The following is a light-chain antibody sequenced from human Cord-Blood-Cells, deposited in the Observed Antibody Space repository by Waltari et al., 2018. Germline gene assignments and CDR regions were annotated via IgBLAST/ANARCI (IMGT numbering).Light chain of an antibody. V-gene: IGKV3-15*01. CDR1: QSVSSN. J-gene: IGKJ2*03. CDR3: QQYNNWPPFS. Sequence: EIVMTQSPATLSVSPGERAPLSCRASQSVSSNLAWYQQKPGQAPRLLIYGASTRATGIPARFSGSGSGKEFTLTISSLQSEDFAVYYCQQYNNWPPFSFGQGTKLEIK. CDR2: GAS.